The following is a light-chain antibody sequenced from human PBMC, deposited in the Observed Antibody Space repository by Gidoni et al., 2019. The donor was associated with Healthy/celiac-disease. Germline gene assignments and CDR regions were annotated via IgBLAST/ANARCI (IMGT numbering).Light chain of an antibody. V-gene: IGKV3-20*01. CDR2: GAS. Sequence: ESVLTQSPGTLSLSPGERATLSCRASQRISSSYLAWYQQKPGQAPRLLIYGASSRATDIPDRFSGSGSGTDFTLTISRLEPEDSAVYYCQQYGSAPRTFAQXTKVEIK. CDR1: QRISSSY. J-gene: IGKJ1*01. CDR3: QQYGSAPRT.